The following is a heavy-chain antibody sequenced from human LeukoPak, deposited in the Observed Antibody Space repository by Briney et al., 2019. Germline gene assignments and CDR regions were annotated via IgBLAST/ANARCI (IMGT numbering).Heavy chain of an antibody. D-gene: IGHD1-26*01. J-gene: IGHJ4*02. CDR3: AKDRAPYSGSYWDY. CDR1: GFSFSRYS. V-gene: IGHV3-23*01. Sequence: GGSLRLSCAASGFSFSRYSMSWVRQAPGKGLEWVSAISGSGGSTYYADSVKGRFTISRDNSKNTLYLQMNSLRAEDTAVYYCAKDRAPYSGSYWDYWGQGTLVTVSS. CDR2: ISGSGGST.